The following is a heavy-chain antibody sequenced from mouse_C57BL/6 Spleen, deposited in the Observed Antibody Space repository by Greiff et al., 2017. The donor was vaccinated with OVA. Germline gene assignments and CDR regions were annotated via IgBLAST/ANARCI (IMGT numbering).Heavy chain of an antibody. D-gene: IGHD2-2*01. CDR3: ARGGLGLGFAY. CDR1: GYAFTNYL. V-gene: IGHV1-54*01. Sequence: QVQLKQSGAELVRPGTSVKVSCKASGYAFTNYLIEWVKQRPGQGLEWIGVINPGSGGTNYNEKFKGKATLTADKSSSTAYMQLSSLTSEDSAVYFCARGGLGLGFAYWGQGTLVTVSA. J-gene: IGHJ3*01. CDR2: INPGSGGT.